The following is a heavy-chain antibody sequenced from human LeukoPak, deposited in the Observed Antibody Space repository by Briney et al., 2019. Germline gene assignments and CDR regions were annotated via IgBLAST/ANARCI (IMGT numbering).Heavy chain of an antibody. CDR2: VHYTGTT. CDR3: ATQGGAFGPLDY. Sequence: SETLSLTCTVSVDSMSYSYWSWIRQSPGKGLEWIAFVHYTGTTHYNPSLRSRVTISMDTSRNQYSLRMTSVTAEDTAVYYCATQGGAFGPLDYWGQGTLVTVSS. J-gene: IGHJ4*02. D-gene: IGHD3/OR15-3a*01. CDR1: VDSMSYSY. V-gene: IGHV4-59*08.